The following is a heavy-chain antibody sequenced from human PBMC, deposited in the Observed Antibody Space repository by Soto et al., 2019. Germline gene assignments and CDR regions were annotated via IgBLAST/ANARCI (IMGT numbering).Heavy chain of an antibody. Sequence: SETLSLTCTVSGASISGFYWSWIRKSAGKGLEWIGRIYATGTTDYNPSLKSRVMMSVGTAKKQFSLKLRSVTAADTAVYYCVWNGTKTLRDGFDPWGQGISVTVSS. V-gene: IGHV4-4*07. CDR1: GASISGFY. J-gene: IGHJ5*02. CDR3: VWNGTKTLRDGFDP. D-gene: IGHD1-1*01. CDR2: IYATGTT.